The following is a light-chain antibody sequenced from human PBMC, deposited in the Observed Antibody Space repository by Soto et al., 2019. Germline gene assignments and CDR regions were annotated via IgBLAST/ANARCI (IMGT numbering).Light chain of an antibody. Sequence: QSALTQPASVSGSPGQSITISCTETSSDVGGYNYVSWYQHHPGKAPKLIIYDVTARPSGVSNRFSGSKSGNTASLTISGLQAEDEADYYCSSYIHSSPYVFGTGTKVTVL. CDR1: SSDVGGYNY. J-gene: IGLJ1*01. CDR2: DVT. V-gene: IGLV2-14*03. CDR3: SSYIHSSPYV.